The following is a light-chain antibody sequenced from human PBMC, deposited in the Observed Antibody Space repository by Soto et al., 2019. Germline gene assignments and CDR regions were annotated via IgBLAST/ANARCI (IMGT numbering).Light chain of an antibody. CDR1: QGVSNN. CDR2: GAS. J-gene: IGKJ4*01. CDR3: QQYNNWPPLT. V-gene: IGKV3D-15*01. Sequence: EIVMTQSPATLSVSPGERATFSCRASQGVSNNLAWYQQKPGQAPRLLIYGASTRATGNPARFSGSGSGTEFTLTISSLQSEDFAVYYCQQYNNWPPLTFGGGTKVEIK.